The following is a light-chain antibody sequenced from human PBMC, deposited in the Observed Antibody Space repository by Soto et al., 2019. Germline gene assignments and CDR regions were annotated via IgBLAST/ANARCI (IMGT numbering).Light chain of an antibody. CDR2: EVT. CDR3: SSYTSTNTPYV. Sequence: QSALTQPASVSGSPGQSITISCTGTRRDVGGYNYVSWYQQYPGKSPKLLIYEVTHRPSGVSNRFSGSKSGNTASLTISGLQAEDEADYYCSSYTSTNTPYVFGTGTKVTVL. J-gene: IGLJ1*01. CDR1: RRDVGGYNY. V-gene: IGLV2-14*01.